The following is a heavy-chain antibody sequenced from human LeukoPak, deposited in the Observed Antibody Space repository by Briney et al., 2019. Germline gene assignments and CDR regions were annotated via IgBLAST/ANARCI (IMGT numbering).Heavy chain of an antibody. D-gene: IGHD6-19*01. J-gene: IGHJ4*02. V-gene: IGHV3-49*04. CDR3: TRTYSSGWYYFDY. CDR1: GFTFCDYA. CDR2: IRSKAYGGTT. Sequence: GGSLRLSCTASGFTFCDYAMSWVRQAPGKGLEWVGFIRSKAYGGTTEYAASVKGRFTISRDDSKSIAYLQMNSLKTEDTAVYYCTRTYSSGWYYFDYWGPGTLVTVSS.